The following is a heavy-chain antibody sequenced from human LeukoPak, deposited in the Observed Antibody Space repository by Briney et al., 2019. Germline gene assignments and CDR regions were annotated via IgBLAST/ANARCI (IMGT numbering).Heavy chain of an antibody. CDR1: GITVSANY. J-gene: IGHJ5*02. CDR3: ASGIAVAGTSWFDP. V-gene: IGHV3-66*01. Sequence: GGSLRLSCVASGITVSANYMSWVRQAPGKGLEWVSVIYSSGSTYYGDSVKGRFTISRASSKNTVYLQMNSLRAEDTAVYYCASGIAVAGTSWFDPWGQGTLVTVSS. D-gene: IGHD6-19*01. CDR2: IYSSGST.